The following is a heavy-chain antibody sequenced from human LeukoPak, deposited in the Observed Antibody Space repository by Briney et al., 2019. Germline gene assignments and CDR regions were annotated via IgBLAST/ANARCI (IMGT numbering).Heavy chain of an antibody. V-gene: IGHV3-49*04. CDR1: GFIFGDYA. D-gene: IGHD3-22*01. CDR2: IRSKAYGGTT. J-gene: IGHJ4*02. Sequence: GGSLRLSCTASGFIFGDYAVSWVRQAPGKGLEWVGFIRSKAYGGTTEYAASVKGRFTISRDDSKNTLYLQMNSLKTEDTAVYYCTTYLFDSSGYVLSDYWGQGTLVTVSS. CDR3: TTYLFDSSGYVLSDY.